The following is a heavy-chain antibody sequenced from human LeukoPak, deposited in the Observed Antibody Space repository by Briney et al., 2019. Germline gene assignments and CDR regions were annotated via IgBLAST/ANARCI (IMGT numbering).Heavy chain of an antibody. CDR1: GYTFTSYG. V-gene: IGHV1-18*01. J-gene: IGHJ6*03. CDR3: ARVPLGFAIVASYYYYMDV. D-gene: IGHD2/OR15-2a*01. Sequence: GASVKVSCKASGYTFTSYGISWVRQAPGQGLEWMGWISAYNGNTNYAQKLQGRVTMTTDTSTSTAYMELRSLRSDDTAVYYCARVPLGFAIVASYYYYMDVWGKGTTVTVSS. CDR2: ISAYNGNT.